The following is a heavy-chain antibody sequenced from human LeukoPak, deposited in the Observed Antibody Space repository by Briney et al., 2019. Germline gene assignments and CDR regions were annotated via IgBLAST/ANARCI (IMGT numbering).Heavy chain of an antibody. D-gene: IGHD3-3*01. Sequence: SETLSLTCAVYGGSFSGYYWSWIRQPPGKGLEWIGEINHSGSTNYNPSLKSRVTISVDTSKNQFSLKLSSVTAADTAVYYCARARLRFLEWLSPFDHWGQGTLVTVSS. V-gene: IGHV4-34*01. J-gene: IGHJ4*02. CDR3: ARARLRFLEWLSPFDH. CDR2: INHSGST. CDR1: GGSFSGYY.